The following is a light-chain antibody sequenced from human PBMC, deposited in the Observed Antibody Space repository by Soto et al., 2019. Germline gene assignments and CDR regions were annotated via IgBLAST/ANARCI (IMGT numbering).Light chain of an antibody. V-gene: IGLV2-14*01. CDR2: QVS. CDR3: RSYTASSTFV. Sequence: QSALTQPASVSGSPGQSITISCTGTSSDIGGYNSVSWYQHHPGKAPKLIVFQVSFRPSAVSDRFSGSKSDNTASLTISGLQTEDEADYYCRSYTASSTFVFGTGNKLTVL. J-gene: IGLJ1*01. CDR1: SSDIGGYNS.